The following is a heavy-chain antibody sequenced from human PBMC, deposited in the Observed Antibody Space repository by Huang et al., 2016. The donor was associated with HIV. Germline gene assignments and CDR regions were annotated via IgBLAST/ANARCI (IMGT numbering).Heavy chain of an antibody. J-gene: IGHJ3*01. V-gene: IGHV3-30-3*01. D-gene: IGHD5-12*01. Sequence: QVQLVESGGGVVQPGRSLRLSCAASGFSFANYAMHWVRQAPGKRLEWVTFISNDGSSRYYADSVKGRFTISRDKFKNALYLQMNRLRGDDTAVYYCTREYTVAGVFDLWGQGTMVTVSS. CDR2: ISNDGSSR. CDR1: GFSFANYA. CDR3: TREYTVAGVFDL.